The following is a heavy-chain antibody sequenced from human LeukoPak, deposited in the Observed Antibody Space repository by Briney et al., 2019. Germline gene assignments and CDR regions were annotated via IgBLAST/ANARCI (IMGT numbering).Heavy chain of an antibody. CDR3: ARDPINYPLDY. J-gene: IGHJ4*02. Sequence: GRSLRLSCAASGFTFSSYAMHWVRQAPGKGLEWVAVMSYDGSNKDYADSVKGRFTISRDNSKNTLYLQMNSLRAEDTAVYYCARDPINYPLDYWGQGTLVTVSS. CDR2: MSYDGSNK. CDR1: GFTFSSYA. D-gene: IGHD4-11*01. V-gene: IGHV3-30-3*01.